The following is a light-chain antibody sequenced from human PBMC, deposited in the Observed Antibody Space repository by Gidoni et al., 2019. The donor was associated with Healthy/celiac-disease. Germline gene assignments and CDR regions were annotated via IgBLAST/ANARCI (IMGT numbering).Light chain of an antibody. J-gene: IGKJ3*01. CDR3: QQSYSTPFN. V-gene: IGKV1-39*01. CDR2: AAS. CDR1: QSISSY. Sequence: TITCRASQSISSYLNWYQQKPGKAPKLLIYAASSLQSGVPSRFSGSGSGTDFTLTISSLQPEDFATYYCQQSYSTPFNFGPGTKVDIK.